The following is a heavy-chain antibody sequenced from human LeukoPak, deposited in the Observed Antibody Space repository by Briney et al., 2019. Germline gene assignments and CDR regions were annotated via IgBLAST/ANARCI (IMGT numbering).Heavy chain of an antibody. CDR1: GYTFTGYY. CDR3: ARVSGYDFDY. Sequence: ASVKVSCKASGYTFTGYYMHWVRQAPGQGLEWMGWINPNSGGTNYAQKFQGRVTMTRDTSITTAYMDLNKLRSDDTAVYCCARVSGYDFDYWGQGTLVTVSS. V-gene: IGHV1-2*02. J-gene: IGHJ4*02. CDR2: INPNSGGT. D-gene: IGHD5-12*01.